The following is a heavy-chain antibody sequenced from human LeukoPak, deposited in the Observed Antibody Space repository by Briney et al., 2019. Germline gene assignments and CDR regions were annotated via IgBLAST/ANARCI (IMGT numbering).Heavy chain of an antibody. CDR1: GFTFSDHY. J-gene: IGHJ4*02. CDR3: VRTARLSDY. CDR2: ISNDGTTI. Sequence: GGSLRLSCAASGFTFSDHYMSWIRQAPGKGLEWVSYISNDGTTINYADSVKDRFTVSRDNAKNSLYLQMNSLRVEDTAVYYCVRTARLSDYWGQGTLVTVSS. V-gene: IGHV3-11*04. D-gene: IGHD6-6*01.